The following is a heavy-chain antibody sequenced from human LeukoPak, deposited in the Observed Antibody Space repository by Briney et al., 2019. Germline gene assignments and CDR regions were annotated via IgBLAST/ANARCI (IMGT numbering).Heavy chain of an antibody. J-gene: IGHJ4*02. D-gene: IGHD3-3*01. CDR1: GFTFSSYW. CDR2: INTDGSST. Sequence: GGSLRLSCAASGFTFSSYWMRWVRQAPGKGLVWVSRINTDGSSTSYADSVKGRFTISRDNAKNTLYLQMNSLRAEDTAVYYCARDKGSDFWSGYYPLGYWGQGTLVTVSS. V-gene: IGHV3-74*01. CDR3: ARDKGSDFWSGYYPLGY.